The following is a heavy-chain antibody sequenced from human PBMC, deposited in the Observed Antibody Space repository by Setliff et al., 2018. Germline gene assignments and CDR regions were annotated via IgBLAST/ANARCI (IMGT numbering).Heavy chain of an antibody. CDR3: VRGPRQASYGFPLRPFDI. V-gene: IGHV1-8*02. D-gene: IGHD5-18*01. CDR2: MNPNGRA. J-gene: IGHJ3*02. Sequence: GPSVKVSCKASGNIFSNSDINWVRQTPGQGLEWMGWMNPNGRAGSTQKFQGRVTMTRDTSINTVYMELNSLRSDDTAVYYCVRGPRQASYGFPLRPFDIWGQGTVVTVSS. CDR1: GNIFSNSD.